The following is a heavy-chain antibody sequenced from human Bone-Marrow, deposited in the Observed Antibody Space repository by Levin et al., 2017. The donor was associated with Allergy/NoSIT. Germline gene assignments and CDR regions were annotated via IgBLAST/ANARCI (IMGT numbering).Heavy chain of an antibody. Sequence: GESLKISCAASGFSFNKAWMSWVRQAPGKGLEWVGRIKALSDGGTTEYAAPVKGRFRISREDSKQTVFLQMNSLTMEDTAVYYCTTDEGFSPFEDWGHGTLVAVSS. CDR2: IKALSDGGTT. V-gene: IGHV3-15*01. CDR1: GFSFNKAW. J-gene: IGHJ4*01. D-gene: IGHD3-3*01. CDR3: TTDEGFSPFED.